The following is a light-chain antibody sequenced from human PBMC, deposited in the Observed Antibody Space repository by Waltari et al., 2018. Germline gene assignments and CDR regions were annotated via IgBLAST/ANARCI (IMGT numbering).Light chain of an antibody. Sequence: DIQMTQSPSSLSASVVDRVTITCRTSQNIDRYLIWYQHKPGKAPKLLLFFASNLQSGVPSRISGSGSGTDFTLTIRTLQPDDFASYYSQQSLSPARVFGGGTKVEI. V-gene: IGKV1-39*01. CDR3: QQSLSPARV. J-gene: IGKJ4*01. CDR2: FAS. CDR1: QNIDRY.